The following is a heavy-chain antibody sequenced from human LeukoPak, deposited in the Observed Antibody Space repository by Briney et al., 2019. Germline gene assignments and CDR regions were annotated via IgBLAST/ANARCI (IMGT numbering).Heavy chain of an antibody. D-gene: IGHD6-19*01. V-gene: IGHV3-7*01. CDR3: AREAPLAVAVDYYYYGMDV. Sequence: PGRSLRLSCAASGFTFSSYWMSWVRQAPGKGLEWVANIKQDGSEKYYVDSVKGRFTISRDNAKNSLYLQMNSLRAEDTAVYYCAREAPLAVAVDYYYYGMDVWGQGTTVTVSS. J-gene: IGHJ6*02. CDR2: IKQDGSEK. CDR1: GFTFSSYW.